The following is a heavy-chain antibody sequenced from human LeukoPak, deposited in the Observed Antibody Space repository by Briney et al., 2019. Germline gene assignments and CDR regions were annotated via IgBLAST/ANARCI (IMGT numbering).Heavy chain of an antibody. V-gene: IGHV4-39*07. Sequence: SETLSLTCTVSGGSLSSSSYYWGWIRQPPGKGLEWIGSIYYSGSTYYNPSLKSRVTISVDTSKNQFSLKLSSVTAADTAVYYCARVARRDRPGGDFDYWGQGTLVTVSS. CDR3: ARVARRDRPGGDFDY. D-gene: IGHD1-14*01. J-gene: IGHJ4*02. CDR1: GGSLSSSSYY. CDR2: IYYSGST.